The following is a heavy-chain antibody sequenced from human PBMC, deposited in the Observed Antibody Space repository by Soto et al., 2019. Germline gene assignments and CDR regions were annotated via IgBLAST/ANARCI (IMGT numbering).Heavy chain of an antibody. CDR3: ARQNYYDSSGYYYAFDI. Sequence: SETLSLTCAVYGGSFSCYYWSWIRQPPGKGLEWIGYIYYSGSTNYNPSLKSRVTISVDTSKNQFSLKLSSVTAADTAVYYCARQNYYDSSGYYYAFDIWGQGTMVTVSS. V-gene: IGHV4-59*08. CDR2: IYYSGST. D-gene: IGHD3-22*01. J-gene: IGHJ3*02. CDR1: GGSFSCYY.